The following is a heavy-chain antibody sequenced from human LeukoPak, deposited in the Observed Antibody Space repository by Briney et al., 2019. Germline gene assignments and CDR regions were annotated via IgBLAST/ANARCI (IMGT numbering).Heavy chain of an antibody. Sequence: PSETLSLTCAVYGGSFSGYYWSWIRQPPGKGLEWIGEINHSGSTNYNPSLKSRVTISVDTSKNQFSLKLSSVTAADTAVYYCARVPTVTFFDYWGQGTLVTVPS. D-gene: IGHD4-17*01. V-gene: IGHV4-34*01. CDR1: GGSFSGYY. J-gene: IGHJ4*02. CDR2: INHSGST. CDR3: ARVPTVTFFDY.